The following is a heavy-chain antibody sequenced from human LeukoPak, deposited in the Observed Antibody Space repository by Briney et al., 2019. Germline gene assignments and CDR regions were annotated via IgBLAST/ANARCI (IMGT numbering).Heavy chain of an antibody. CDR1: GYTFTSYY. Sequence: ASVKVSCKASGYTFTSYYIHWVRQAPGQGLEWMGIINPGGGRPNYSQKFQGRITMTGDTSTSTVYMELSSLRSEDTAVYYRVRERDGGLFDYWGQGALVTVSS. J-gene: IGHJ4*02. CDR3: VRERDGGLFDY. D-gene: IGHD6-25*01. V-gene: IGHV1-46*01. CDR2: INPGGGRP.